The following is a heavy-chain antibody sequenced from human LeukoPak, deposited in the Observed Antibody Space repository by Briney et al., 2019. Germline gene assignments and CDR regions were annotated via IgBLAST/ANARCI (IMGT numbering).Heavy chain of an antibody. Sequence: PGGSLRLSCTASGFTFSNYAMSWVRQAPGKGLEWLSAVSRSGESTYYADSVQGRFTISRDTSRNTLYLQMNSLGAEDTAVYYCAKVIVVVPARDYYFDYWGQGTLVTVSS. CDR1: GFTFSNYA. D-gene: IGHD2-2*01. CDR3: AKVIVVVPARDYYFDY. V-gene: IGHV3-23*01. CDR2: VSRSGEST. J-gene: IGHJ4*02.